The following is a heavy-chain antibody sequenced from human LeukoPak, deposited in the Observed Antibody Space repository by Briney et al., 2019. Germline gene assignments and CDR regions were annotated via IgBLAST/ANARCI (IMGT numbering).Heavy chain of an antibody. J-gene: IGHJ6*03. Sequence: VASVKVSCKASGGTFSSYGISWVRQAPGQGLEWMGGIIPIFGTANYAQKFQGRVTITADKSTSTAYMELSSLRSEDTAVYYCARVGSSSSYYYYYYMDVWGKGTTVTVSS. CDR2: IIPIFGTA. V-gene: IGHV1-69*06. CDR3: ARVGSSSSYYYYYYMDV. CDR1: GGTFSSYG. D-gene: IGHD6-6*01.